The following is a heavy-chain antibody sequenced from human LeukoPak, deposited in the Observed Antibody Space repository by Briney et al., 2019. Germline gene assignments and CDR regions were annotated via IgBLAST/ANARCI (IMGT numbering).Heavy chain of an antibody. Sequence: GGSLRLSCAASGFTFNKYAMNWVRQPPGKGLEWVSSIAGTGGSTYYADSVKGRFTLSRDNSENTLYLQLNSLRAEDSGIYYCAKAFRIVGIGNPDDAFDVWGQGTVVTVSS. D-gene: IGHD1-26*01. CDR2: IAGTGGST. V-gene: IGHV3-23*01. CDR1: GFTFNKYA. CDR3: AKAFRIVGIGNPDDAFDV. J-gene: IGHJ3*01.